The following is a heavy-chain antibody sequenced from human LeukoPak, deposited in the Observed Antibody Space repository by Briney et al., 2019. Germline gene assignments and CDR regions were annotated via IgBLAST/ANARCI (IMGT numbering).Heavy chain of an antibody. Sequence: SETLSLTCTVSGGSISSYYWSWIRQPPGKGLEWIGYIYYSGSTNYNPSLKSRVTISVDTSKNQFSLKLSSVTAADTAVYYCARGVREDILPLFDLWGRGTLVTVSS. V-gene: IGHV4-59*08. CDR2: IYYSGST. CDR1: GGSISSYY. CDR3: ARGVREDILPLFDL. J-gene: IGHJ2*01.